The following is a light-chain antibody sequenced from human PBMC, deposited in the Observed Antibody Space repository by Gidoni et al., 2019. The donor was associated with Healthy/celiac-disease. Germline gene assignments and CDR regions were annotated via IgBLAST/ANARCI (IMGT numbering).Light chain of an antibody. Sequence: DIQMTQSPSSRSASVGDRVTITCRASQIISSSLNWYQQKPGKAPKLLIYAASSLQSGVPSRFSGSGSGTDFTLTISSLQPEDFATYYCQQSYSTPWTFXQXTKVEIK. CDR2: AAS. V-gene: IGKV1-39*01. J-gene: IGKJ1*01. CDR1: QIISSS. CDR3: QQSYSTPWT.